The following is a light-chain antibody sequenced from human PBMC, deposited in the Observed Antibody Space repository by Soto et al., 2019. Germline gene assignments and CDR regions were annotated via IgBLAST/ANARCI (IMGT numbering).Light chain of an antibody. J-gene: IGKJ5*01. V-gene: IGKV2-28*01. CDR1: QSLLHSNGYNY. CDR2: LGS. CDR3: MQALQTIT. Sequence: DIVMTQSPLSLPVTPGEPASISCRSSQSLLHSNGYNYLDWYLQKPGQSPQLLIYLGSNRASGVPDRCSGSGSGTDFTLTISRVEAEDVGVYYCMQALQTITFGQGTRLDIK.